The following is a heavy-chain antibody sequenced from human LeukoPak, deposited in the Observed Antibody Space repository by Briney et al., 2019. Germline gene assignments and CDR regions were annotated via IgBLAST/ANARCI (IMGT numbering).Heavy chain of an antibody. V-gene: IGHV3-7*01. D-gene: IGHD2-2*01. Sequence: PGGSLRLSCAASGFTFSTYWMSWARQAPGKGLEWVANIKQDGSEQFYVDSVKGRFTISRDNAKNSLYLQMNNLRGEDTAVYYCARGRKVPAAMGNWFDPWGQGTLVTVSS. CDR3: ARGRKVPAAMGNWFDP. CDR1: GFTFSTYW. CDR2: IKQDGSEQ. J-gene: IGHJ5*02.